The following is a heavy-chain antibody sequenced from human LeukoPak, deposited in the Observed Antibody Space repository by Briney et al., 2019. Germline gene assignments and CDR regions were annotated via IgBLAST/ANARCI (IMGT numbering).Heavy chain of an antibody. V-gene: IGHV4-39*07. CDR2: IYYSGST. D-gene: IGHD5-12*01. Sequence: SETLSLTCTVSGGSISSSSYYWGWIRQPPGKGLEWIGSIYYSGSTYYNPSLKSRVTISVDTSKNQFSLKLSSVTAADTAMYYCASNVDSGVDVWGQGKMVTVSS. CDR1: GGSISSSSYY. CDR3: ASNVDSGVDV. J-gene: IGHJ3*01.